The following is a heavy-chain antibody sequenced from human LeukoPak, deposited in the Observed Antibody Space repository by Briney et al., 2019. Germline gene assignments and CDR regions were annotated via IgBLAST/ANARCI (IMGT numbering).Heavy chain of an antibody. CDR1: GYTFTSYA. Sequence: ASVKVSCKASGYTFTSYAMHWVRQAPGQRLEWMGWINAGNGNTKYSQEFQGRVTMTTDTSTSTAYMELRSLRSDDTAVYYCARSSITMVRGAPDVWGKGTTVTISS. CDR2: INAGNGNT. V-gene: IGHV1-3*01. J-gene: IGHJ6*04. D-gene: IGHD3-10*01. CDR3: ARSSITMVRGAPDV.